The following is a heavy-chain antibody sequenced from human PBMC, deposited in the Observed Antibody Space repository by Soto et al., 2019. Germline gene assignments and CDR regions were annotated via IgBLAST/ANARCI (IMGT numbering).Heavy chain of an antibody. D-gene: IGHD6-13*01. CDR2: ITGSGGDS. CDR1: GFTFSYFV. CDR3: AKVSRSSRPYDFEY. J-gene: IGHJ4*02. V-gene: IGHV3-23*01. Sequence: GGALSLSCAASGFTFSYFVMSWVRQAPGKGLEWVSAITGSGGDSFHADSVKGRFTISRDSSKNTLFLQMNSLRAEDTAVYYCAKVSRSSRPYDFEYGGQSTAVTVPS.